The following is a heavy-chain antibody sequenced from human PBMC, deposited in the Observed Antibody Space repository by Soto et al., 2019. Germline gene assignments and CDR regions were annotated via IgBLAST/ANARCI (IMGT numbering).Heavy chain of an antibody. CDR3: GRGVGVATSPGYV. V-gene: IGHV1-46*01. Sequence: QVQLVQSGAEVKKPGASVKVSCKASGYTFTSYYMHWVRQAPGQGLEWMGIINPSGGSTSYAQKCRGRITMTRDTSTSTVFMELSSLRSEDTAVYYCGRGVGVATSPGYVWGQGTMVTVSS. J-gene: IGHJ3*01. CDR2: INPSGGST. D-gene: IGHD5-12*01. CDR1: GYTFTSYY.